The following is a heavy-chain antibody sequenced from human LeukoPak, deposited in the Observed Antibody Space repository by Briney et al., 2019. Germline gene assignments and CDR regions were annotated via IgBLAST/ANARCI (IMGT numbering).Heavy chain of an antibody. V-gene: IGHV3-74*01. J-gene: IGHJ3*02. CDR1: GFTFSSYW. CDR2: IYSDGSST. D-gene: IGHD2-15*01. CDR3: ARGEYCSGGSCYSAAFDI. Sequence: PGGSLRLSCAASGFTFSSYWMHWVRQAPGKGLVWVSRIYSDGSSTNYADSVKGRFTISRDNAKNTLYLQMNSLRAEDTAVYHCARGEYCSGGSCYSAAFDIWGQATMVTVSS.